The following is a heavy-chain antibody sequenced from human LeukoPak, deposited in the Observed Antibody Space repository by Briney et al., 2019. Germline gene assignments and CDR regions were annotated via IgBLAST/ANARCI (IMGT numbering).Heavy chain of an antibody. CDR3: ASLYTLADY. D-gene: IGHD3-16*01. J-gene: IGHJ4*02. V-gene: IGHV1-2*02. CDR2: INPNSGGT. Sequence: ASVKVSCKASGYTFTSYDINWVRQATGQGLEWMGWINPNSGGTNYAQKFQGRVTMTRDTSISTAYMELSRLRSDDTAVYYCASLYTLADYWGQGTLVTVSS. CDR1: GYTFTSYD.